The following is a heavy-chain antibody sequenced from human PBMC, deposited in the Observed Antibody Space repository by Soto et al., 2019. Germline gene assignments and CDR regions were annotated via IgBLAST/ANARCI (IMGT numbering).Heavy chain of an antibody. D-gene: IGHD2-2*01. Sequence: GGSLRLSCAASGFTFSSYGMHWVRQAPGKGLEWVAVISYDGSNKYYADSVKGRFNISRDISKNTLYLQMNSLRAEDTAVYYCAKTVRGSSTSCYGPLYYYYGMDVWGQGTTVTVSS. CDR1: GFTFSSYG. CDR3: AKTVRGSSTSCYGPLYYYYGMDV. V-gene: IGHV3-30*18. CDR2: ISYDGSNK. J-gene: IGHJ6*02.